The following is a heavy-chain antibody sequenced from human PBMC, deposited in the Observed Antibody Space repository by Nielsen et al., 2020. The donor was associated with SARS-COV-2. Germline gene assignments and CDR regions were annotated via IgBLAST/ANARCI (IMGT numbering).Heavy chain of an antibody. CDR1: GYTFTSYY. CDR2: INPSGGST. J-gene: IGHJ4*02. D-gene: IGHD2-2*02. Sequence: ASVKVSCKASGYTFTSYYMHWVRQAPGQGLEWMGIINPSGGSTSYAQKFQGRVTMTRDTSTSTVYMELSSLRAEDTAVYYCAKEQSDIVVFPSAIIDSWGRGTLVTVSS. CDR3: AKEQSDIVVFPSAIIDS. V-gene: IGHV1-46*01.